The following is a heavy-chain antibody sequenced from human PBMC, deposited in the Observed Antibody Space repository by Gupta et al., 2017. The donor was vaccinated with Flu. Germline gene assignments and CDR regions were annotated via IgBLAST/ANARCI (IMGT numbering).Heavy chain of an antibody. Sequence: LQLQESGPGLVKPSETLSLTCTVSGGPISSSSYYWGWIRQPPGKGLEWMGSIYSSGSTYYNQSLKRRVTISVDTSKNQFSLKLSAVTAADTXVXYCASPXGFGEPAIYGMDVWGQGTTVTVSS. D-gene: IGHD3-10*01. V-gene: IGHV4-39*01. CDR2: IYSSGST. J-gene: IGHJ6*02. CDR1: GGPISSSSYY. CDR3: ASPXGFGEPAIYGMDV.